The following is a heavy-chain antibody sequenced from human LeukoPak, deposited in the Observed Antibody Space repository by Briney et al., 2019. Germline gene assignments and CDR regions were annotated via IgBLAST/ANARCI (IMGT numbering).Heavy chain of an antibody. CDR3: ARVVGYSGYDNWFDP. Sequence: GGSLRLSCAASGFIFDSYALSWVRQAPGKGLEWLSAISSGGTTYYADSVRGRFAISRDISKNTLFLQMNSLRAEDTAVYYCARVVGYSGYDNWFDPWGQGTLVTVSS. CDR1: GFIFDSYA. J-gene: IGHJ5*02. D-gene: IGHD5-12*01. V-gene: IGHV3-23*01. CDR2: ISSGGTT.